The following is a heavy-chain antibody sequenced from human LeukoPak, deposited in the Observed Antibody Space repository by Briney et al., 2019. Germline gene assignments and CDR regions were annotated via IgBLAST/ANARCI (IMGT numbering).Heavy chain of an antibody. D-gene: IGHD3-10*01. CDR2: ISYDGSNK. CDR1: GFTFSSYA. V-gene: IGHV3-30-3*01. J-gene: IGHJ6*03. CDR3: ARDWPYGSGSFVPYYYYYYMDV. Sequence: GGSLRLSCAASGFTFSSYAMHWVRQAPCKGLEWVAVISYDGSNKYYADSVKGRFTISRDNSKNTLYLQMNSLRAEDTAVYYCARDWPYGSGSFVPYYYYYYMDVWGKGTTVTVSS.